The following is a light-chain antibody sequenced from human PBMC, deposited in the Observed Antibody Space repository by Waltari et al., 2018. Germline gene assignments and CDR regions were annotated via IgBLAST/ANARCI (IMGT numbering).Light chain of an antibody. J-gene: IGKJ3*01. Sequence: QLTQSPSSLSASVGDRVTITCRASQGISSYLAWYQQKPGKAPKLLIYAASTLQSGVPSRFSGSGSGTDFTLTISSLQPEDFATYYCQQLNSYPRGLFTFGPGTKVDIK. CDR3: QQLNSYPRGLFT. CDR1: QGISSY. CDR2: AAS. V-gene: IGKV1-9*01.